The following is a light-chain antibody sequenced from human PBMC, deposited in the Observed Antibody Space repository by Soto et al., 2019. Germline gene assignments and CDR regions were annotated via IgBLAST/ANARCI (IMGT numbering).Light chain of an antibody. CDR1: QSINTW. CDR2: KAS. V-gene: IGKV1-5*03. CDR3: QQYFTYWT. Sequence: DIQMTQSPSTLSASAGDRVTITCRASQSINTWLAWYQQKPGKAPKLLIYKASSLESGVPSRFSGSGFGTEFTLTISSLQPDDFATYHCQQYFTYWTFGQGTKVEIK. J-gene: IGKJ1*01.